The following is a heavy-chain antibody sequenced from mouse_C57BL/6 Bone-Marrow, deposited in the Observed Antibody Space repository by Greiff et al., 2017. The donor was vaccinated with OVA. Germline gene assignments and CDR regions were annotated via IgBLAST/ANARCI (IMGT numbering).Heavy chain of an antibody. CDR3: ARAAVVGTYYFDY. V-gene: IGHV3-6*01. CDR1: GYSITSGYY. CDR2: ISYDGSN. D-gene: IGHD1-1*01. Sequence: EVQLQESGPGLVKPSQSLSLTCSVTGYSITSGYYWNWIRQFPGNKLEWMGYISYDGSNNYNPSLKNRISITRDTSKNQFFLKLNSVTTEDTATYYCARAAVVGTYYFDYWGQGTTLTVSS. J-gene: IGHJ2*01.